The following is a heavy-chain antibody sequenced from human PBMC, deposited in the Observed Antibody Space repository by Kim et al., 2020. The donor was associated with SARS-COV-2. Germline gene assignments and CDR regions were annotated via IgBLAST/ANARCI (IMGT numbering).Heavy chain of an antibody. Sequence: SETLSLTCTVSGGSISSYYWSWIRQPPGKGLEWIGYIYYSWSTNYNPSLKSRVTISVDTSKNQFSLKLSSVTAADTAVYYCARGYYDSSPPGGWGQGTLVTVSS. D-gene: IGHD3-22*01. V-gene: IGHV4-59*01. CDR2: IYYSWST. CDR1: GGSISSYY. CDR3: ARGYYDSSPPGG. J-gene: IGHJ4*02.